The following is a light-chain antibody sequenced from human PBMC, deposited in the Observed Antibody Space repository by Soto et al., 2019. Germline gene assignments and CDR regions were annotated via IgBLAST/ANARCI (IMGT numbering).Light chain of an antibody. CDR1: SSDLGTYNY. V-gene: IGLV2-14*01. Sequence: QSVLTQPASVSGSPGQSITISCTGTSSDLGTYNYVSWYQQHPGKVPKLLLYEVSVRPSGVSNRFSGSKSGYTAFLTISGLLTVDEADYYCASYRSGAAPVVFGGGTQLTVL. CDR2: EVS. CDR3: ASYRSGAAPVV. J-gene: IGLJ3*02.